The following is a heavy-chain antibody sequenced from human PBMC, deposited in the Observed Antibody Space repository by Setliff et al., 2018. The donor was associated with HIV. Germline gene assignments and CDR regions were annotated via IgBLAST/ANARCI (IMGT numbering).Heavy chain of an antibody. CDR3: ARVSSTSCYGGPCRRTPRDYYYYYYMDV. J-gene: IGHJ6*03. D-gene: IGHD2-2*01. Sequence: GASVKVSCKASGYTFTSYYMHWVRQAPGQGLEWMGIINPSGGSTSYAQKFQGRVTMTRDTSTSTVYMELSSLRSEDTALYYCARVSSTSCYGGPCRRTPRDYYYYYYMDVCGKGTTVTVSS. CDR1: GYTFTSYY. V-gene: IGHV1-46*01. CDR2: INPSGGST.